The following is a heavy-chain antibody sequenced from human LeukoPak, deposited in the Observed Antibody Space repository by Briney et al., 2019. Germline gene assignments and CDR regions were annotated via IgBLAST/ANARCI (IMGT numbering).Heavy chain of an antibody. CDR1: GFTFSGYG. CDR3: ARDQGSSWYSWFDY. D-gene: IGHD6-13*01. Sequence: GGSLRLSCAASGFTFSGYGMHWVRQAPGKGLEWVAVISYDGNNKDYADSVKGRFTISRVNSRNMVYLQLNTLRPEDTAVYYCARDQGSSWYSWFDYWGQGTLVTVSS. V-gene: IGHV3-30*03. CDR2: ISYDGNNK. J-gene: IGHJ4*02.